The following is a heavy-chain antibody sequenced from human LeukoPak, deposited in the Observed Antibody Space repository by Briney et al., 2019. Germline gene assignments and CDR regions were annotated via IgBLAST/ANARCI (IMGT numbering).Heavy chain of an antibody. Sequence: SVKVSCKASGGTFSSYAISWVRQAPGQGLEWMGGIIPIFGTANYAQKFQGRVTITTDESTSTAYMELSSLRSEDTAVYYCARLRFLEWLSTNTLDAFDIWGQGTMVTVSS. J-gene: IGHJ3*02. CDR3: ARLRFLEWLSTNTLDAFDI. CDR1: GGTFSSYA. V-gene: IGHV1-69*05. CDR2: IIPIFGTA. D-gene: IGHD3-3*01.